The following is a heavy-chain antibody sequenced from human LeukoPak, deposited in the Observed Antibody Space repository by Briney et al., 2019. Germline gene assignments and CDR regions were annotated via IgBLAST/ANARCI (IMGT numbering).Heavy chain of an antibody. CDR1: GGSFSGYY. CDR2: INHSGST. V-gene: IGHV4-34*01. D-gene: IGHD3-22*01. Sequence: SETLSLTCAVYGGSFSGYYWSWIRQPPGKGLEWIGEINHSGSTDYNPSLKSRVTISVDTSKSQFSLKLSSVTAADTAVYYCVRHPPPYYYDSSGSDAFDIWGQGTMVTVSS. CDR3: VRHPPPYYYDSSGSDAFDI. J-gene: IGHJ3*02.